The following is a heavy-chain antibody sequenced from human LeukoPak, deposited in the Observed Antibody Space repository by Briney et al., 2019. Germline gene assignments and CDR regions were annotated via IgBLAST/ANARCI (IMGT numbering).Heavy chain of an antibody. CDR1: GFTFSSYG. V-gene: IGHV3-33*06. Sequence: PGRSLRLSCAASGFTFSSYGMHWVRQAPGKGLEWVAVIWYDESNKYYADSVKGRFTISRDNSKNTLYLQMNSLRAEDTAVYYCAKDLYGPYYFDYWGQGTLVTVSS. CDR3: AKDLYGPYYFDY. J-gene: IGHJ4*02. D-gene: IGHD3-16*01. CDR2: IWYDESNK.